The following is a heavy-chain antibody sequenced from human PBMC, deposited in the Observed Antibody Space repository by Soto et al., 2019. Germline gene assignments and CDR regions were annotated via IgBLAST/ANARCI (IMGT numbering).Heavy chain of an antibody. J-gene: IGHJ6*02. Sequence: LRLSCAASGLSFSSYAMSWVRQAPGKGLEWVSAISGSGGSAYYADSVKGRFTISRDNSKNTLYLQMNSLRAEDTAVYYCAKDGAGGGYAVWGQGTTVTVSS. D-gene: IGHD5-12*01. CDR1: GLSFSSYA. CDR3: AKDGAGGGYAV. CDR2: ISGSGGSA. V-gene: IGHV3-23*01.